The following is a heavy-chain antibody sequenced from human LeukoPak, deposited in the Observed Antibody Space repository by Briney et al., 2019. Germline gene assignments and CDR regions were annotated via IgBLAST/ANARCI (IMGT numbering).Heavy chain of an antibody. CDR1: GGTFSSYA. V-gene: IGHV1-69*13. D-gene: IGHD2-2*01. CDR2: IIPIFGTT. Sequence: SVKVSCKASGGTFSSYAITWVRQAPGQGLEWMGGIIPIFGTTSYAQNFQGRVTITADESTTTAYIELSSLRSADTAVYYCARTRSGCSTTNCPPYDMDVWGQGTTVTVSS. J-gene: IGHJ6*02. CDR3: ARTRSGCSTTNCPPYDMDV.